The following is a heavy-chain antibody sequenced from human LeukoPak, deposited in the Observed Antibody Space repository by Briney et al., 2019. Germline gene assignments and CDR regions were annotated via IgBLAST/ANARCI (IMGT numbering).Heavy chain of an antibody. Sequence: SETLSLTCTVSGGSISSGAYWGWVRQPPGKGLEWIATIYRTGSTYYNPSLESRVTISIDTSKNQFSLKLNSVTAADTAVYYCARGLTRGYSFGPPAFWGQGTLVAVSS. D-gene: IGHD5-18*01. J-gene: IGHJ4*02. CDR2: IYRTGST. CDR3: ARGLTRGYSFGPPAF. V-gene: IGHV4-38-2*02. CDR1: GGSISSGAY.